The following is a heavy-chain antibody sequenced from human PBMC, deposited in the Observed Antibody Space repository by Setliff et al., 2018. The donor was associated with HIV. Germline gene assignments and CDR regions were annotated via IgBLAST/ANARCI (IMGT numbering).Heavy chain of an antibody. CDR3: ARRAGSDYFTRFDY. D-gene: IGHD3-10*01. V-gene: IGHV4-59*11. CDR1: GGSISGHY. CDR2: VYSNGNT. J-gene: IGHJ4*02. Sequence: SETLSLTCTVSGGSISGHYWSWIRQTPGKGLEWIGYVYSNGNTDYNPSLKSRVSISLDTSKTQFSLRLNSATAADTAVYYWARRAGSDYFTRFDYWGQGTLVTVSS.